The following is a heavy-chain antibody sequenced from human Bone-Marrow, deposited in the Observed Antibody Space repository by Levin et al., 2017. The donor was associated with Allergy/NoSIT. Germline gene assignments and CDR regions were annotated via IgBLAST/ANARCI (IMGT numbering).Heavy chain of an antibody. V-gene: IGHV3-30*04. J-gene: IGHJ4*02. CDR2: TSYDETQK. CDR3: ARDFIIQGGWLGPYFDL. D-gene: IGHD3-3*01. Sequence: GGSLRLSCAASGFPFSSYAMHWVRQSPGKGLEWVAVTSYDETQKYYADSVKGRFTISRDNSKNTLYLQMNSLGPEDTAFYYCARDFIIQGGWLGPYFDLWGQGILVTVSS. CDR1: GFPFSSYA.